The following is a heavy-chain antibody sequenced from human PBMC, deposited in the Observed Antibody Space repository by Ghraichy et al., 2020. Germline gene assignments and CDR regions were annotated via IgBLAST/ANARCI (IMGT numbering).Heavy chain of an antibody. CDR1: GFTFSSYW. Sequence: GGSLRLSCAASGFTFSSYWMSWVRQAPGKGREWVANIKQDGSEKYYVDSVKGRFTISRDNAKNSLYLQMNSLRAEDTAVYYCAREDIVVVPAANGWYFDYWGQGTLVTVSS. D-gene: IGHD2-2*01. J-gene: IGHJ4*02. CDR3: AREDIVVVPAANGWYFDY. CDR2: IKQDGSEK. V-gene: IGHV3-7*01.